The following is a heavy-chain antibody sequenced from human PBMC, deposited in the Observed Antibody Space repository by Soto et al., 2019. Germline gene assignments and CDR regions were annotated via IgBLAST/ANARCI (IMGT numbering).Heavy chain of an antibody. V-gene: IGHV3-48*03. CDR2: ISSSGRTI. J-gene: IGHJ6*02. CDR1: GCTVRSYE. CDR3: AKDLYTGTDWKHLVDYYYYYGMDV. D-gene: IGHD3-16*01. Sequence: EVQLVESGGGLVQPGGSQRLSCAASGCTVRSYEMNWVRQAPGKGLEWVPYISSSGRTIYYADSVKGRFTISRDNAKNSLYLQMNSLRAEDTAVYYCAKDLYTGTDWKHLVDYYYYYGMDVWGQGTTVTVSS.